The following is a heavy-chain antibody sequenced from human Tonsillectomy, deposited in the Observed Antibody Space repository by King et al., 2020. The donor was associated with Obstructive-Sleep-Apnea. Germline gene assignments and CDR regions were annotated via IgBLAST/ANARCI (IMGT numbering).Heavy chain of an antibody. V-gene: IGHV3-30*18. Sequence: VQLVESGGGVVQPGRSLRLSCAASGFSFSSYGMHWVRQAPGKGLEWVAVISYDGDNNYYADSVKGRFTISRDNSKNTLDLQMNSLRVEDTAVYYCAKAHGGYGGDSWYFDLWGRGTLVTVSP. CDR1: GFSFSSYG. D-gene: IGHD4-23*01. CDR3: AKAHGGYGGDSWYFDL. J-gene: IGHJ2*01. CDR2: ISYDGDNN.